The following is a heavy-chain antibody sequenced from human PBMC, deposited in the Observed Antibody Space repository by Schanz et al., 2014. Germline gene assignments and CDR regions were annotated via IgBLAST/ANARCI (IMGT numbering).Heavy chain of an antibody. D-gene: IGHD4-17*01. CDR3: AKDMHKDYGGKPQAFDI. Sequence: VQLVESGGGLVQPGGSLRLSCAASGFTFSSYRMHWVRTSAFQGLSCVAFIFYAGNNKYYADSVKGRFTISRDNSKNILYLQMNSLRDEDTALYYCAKDMHKDYGGKPQAFDIWGQGTMVTVSS. J-gene: IGHJ3*02. CDR2: IFYAGNNK. CDR1: GFTFSSYR. V-gene: IGHV3-30*02.